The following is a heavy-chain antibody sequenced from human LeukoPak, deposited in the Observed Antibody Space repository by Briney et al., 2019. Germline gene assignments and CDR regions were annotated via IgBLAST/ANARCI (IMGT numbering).Heavy chain of an antibody. CDR1: GGTFSSYA. CDR2: INANLGDT. CDR3: ARGSYRYEDRGLGP. Sequence: ASVKVSCKASGGTFSSYAISWVRQAPGQGLEWMGWINANLGDTDYAPKFQGRVSITRKTAISTVYMELSGLTSNDTAFYYCARGSYRYEDRGLGPWGQGTLVTVSS. V-gene: IGHV1-8*03. D-gene: IGHD3-16*02. J-gene: IGHJ5*02.